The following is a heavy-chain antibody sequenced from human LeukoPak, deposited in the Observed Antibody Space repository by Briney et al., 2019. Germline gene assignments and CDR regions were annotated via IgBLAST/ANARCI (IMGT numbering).Heavy chain of an antibody. V-gene: IGHV1-2*02. CDR2: INPNSGGT. CDR3: ARDRWLRYHRPTDY. Sequence: ASVKVSCKASGYTFTGYYMHWVRQAPGQGLEWMGWINPNSGGTNYAQKFQGGVTMTRDTSISTAYMELSRLRSDDTAVYYCARDRWLRYHRPTDYWGQGTLVTVSS. D-gene: IGHD5-12*01. CDR1: GYTFTGYY. J-gene: IGHJ4*02.